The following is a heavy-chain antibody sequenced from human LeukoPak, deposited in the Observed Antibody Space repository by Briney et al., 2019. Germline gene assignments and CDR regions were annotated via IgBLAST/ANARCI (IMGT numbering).Heavy chain of an antibody. D-gene: IGHD3-9*01. V-gene: IGHV3-23*01. CDR3: ARESGEILTGYYSRYYYYMDV. CDR1: GFTFSSYA. CDR2: ISGSGGST. J-gene: IGHJ6*03. Sequence: PGGSLRLSCAASGFTFSSYAMSWVRQAPGKGLEWVSAISGSGGSTYYAVSVKGRLRISRDNSKNQLYLQMNSLRAEDTAVYYCARESGEILTGYYSRYYYYMDVWGKGTTVTDSS.